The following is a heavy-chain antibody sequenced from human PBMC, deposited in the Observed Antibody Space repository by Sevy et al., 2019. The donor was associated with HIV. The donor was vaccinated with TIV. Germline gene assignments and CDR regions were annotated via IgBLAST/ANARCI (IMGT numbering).Heavy chain of an antibody. J-gene: IGHJ3*01. CDR3: AKVLGMVQGALLSDDV. CDR1: GFIFSKVG. D-gene: IGHD3-10*01. V-gene: IGHV3-30*02. Sequence: GGSLRLSCAASGFIFSKVGMHWVRQAPGKGLEWVTFIRYDGSTKYYVESVKGRFTISRDNSKNTLYLQMNSLRAEDTAVYYCAKVLGMVQGALLSDDVWGQGTMVTVSS. CDR2: IRYDGSTK.